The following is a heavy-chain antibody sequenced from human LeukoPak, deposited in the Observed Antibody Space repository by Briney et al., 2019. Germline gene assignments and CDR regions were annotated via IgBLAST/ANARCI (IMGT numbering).Heavy chain of an antibody. V-gene: IGHV3-48*03. J-gene: IGHJ4*02. CDR1: GFTFSTYE. D-gene: IGHD6-19*01. Sequence: PGGSLRLSCAASGFTFSTYEMNWVRQAPGQGLEWISYISGSGSTIYYADSVKGRFTISRDNPKNSLYLQMNSLRAEDTGIYYCARDQASVAGSADYWGQGTLVTVSS. CDR3: ARDQASVAGSADY. CDR2: ISGSGSTI.